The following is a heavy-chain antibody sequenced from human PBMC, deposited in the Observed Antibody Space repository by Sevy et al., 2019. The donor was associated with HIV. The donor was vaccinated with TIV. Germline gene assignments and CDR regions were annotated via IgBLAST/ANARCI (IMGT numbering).Heavy chain of an antibody. Sequence: SETLSLTCTVSGASISSSGYYWGLIRQPPGKGLEWIASIRYSGETFYNPSLRSRVTISADTSKNQFSLHRSSVTAADTAIYFCAGPILTYNSGWSYYDYWGQGTVVTVSS. CDR3: AGPILTYNSGWSYYDY. V-gene: IGHV4-39*01. CDR2: IRYSGET. J-gene: IGHJ4*02. CDR1: GASISSSGYY. D-gene: IGHD6-19*01.